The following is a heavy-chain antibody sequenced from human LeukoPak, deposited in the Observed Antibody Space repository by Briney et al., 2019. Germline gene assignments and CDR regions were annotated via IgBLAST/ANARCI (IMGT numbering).Heavy chain of an antibody. CDR2: IIPIFGIA. CDR3: AKSGWECSGGSCYLDY. D-gene: IGHD2-15*01. Sequence: SVKVSCKASGGTFSSYAISWVRQAPGQGLEWMGRIIPIFGIANYAQKFQGRVTITADKSTSTAYMELSSLRSEDTAVYYCAKSGWECSGGSCYLDYWGQGTLVTVSS. CDR1: GGTFSSYA. V-gene: IGHV1-69*04. J-gene: IGHJ4*02.